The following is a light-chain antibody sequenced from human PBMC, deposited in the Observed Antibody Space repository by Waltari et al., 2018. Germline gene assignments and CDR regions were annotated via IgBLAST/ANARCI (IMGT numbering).Light chain of an antibody. V-gene: IGLV1-40*01. CDR2: TNR. CDR3: QSYDNSLSGI. Sequence: QSVLTQPPSVSGAPGQRVTISCTGSSSNIGAGYDVHWYHQLPRTAPKLLIYTNRNRPSGVPDRFSGSKSGTSASLAITGLQAEDAADYYCQSYDNSLSGIVGGGTKLTVL. CDR1: SSNIGAGYD. J-gene: IGLJ2*01.